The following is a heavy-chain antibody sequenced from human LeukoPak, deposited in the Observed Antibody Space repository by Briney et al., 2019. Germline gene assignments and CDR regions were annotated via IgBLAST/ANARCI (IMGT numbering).Heavy chain of an antibody. Sequence: PGGSLRLSCAASGFTFSSYAMTWVRQAPGKGLEWVSAITGSGDSAYYSDSVKGRFTISRDNAKNTLYLQMNSLRAEDTAVYYCARNRPDSGFDYWGQGTLVTVSS. V-gene: IGHV3-23*01. D-gene: IGHD6-6*01. CDR2: ITGSGDSA. CDR3: ARNRPDSGFDY. CDR1: GFTFSSYA. J-gene: IGHJ4*02.